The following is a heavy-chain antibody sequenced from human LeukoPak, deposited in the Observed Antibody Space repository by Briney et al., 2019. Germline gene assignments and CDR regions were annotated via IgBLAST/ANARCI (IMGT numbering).Heavy chain of an antibody. Sequence: ASVKVSCKASGGTFSSYAISWVRQAPGQGLEWMGGIIPIFGTANYAQKFQGRVTITADESTSTAYMELSSLRSEDTAVYYCASGGNGDTAMVFGTPIDYWGQGTLVTVSS. D-gene: IGHD5-18*01. CDR3: ASGGNGDTAMVFGTPIDY. CDR1: GGTFSSYA. J-gene: IGHJ4*02. CDR2: IIPIFGTA. V-gene: IGHV1-69*13.